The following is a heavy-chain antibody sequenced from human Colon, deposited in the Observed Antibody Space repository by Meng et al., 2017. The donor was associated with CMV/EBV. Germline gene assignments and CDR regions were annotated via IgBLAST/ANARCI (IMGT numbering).Heavy chain of an antibody. J-gene: IGHJ6*02. D-gene: IGHD6-19*01. CDR1: GFTFSSYS. CDR2: IYSSGST. CDR3: ARHGSGWNLYGMDV. Sequence: GESLKISCAASGFTFSSYSMNWVRRAPGKGLEWVSVIYSSGSTYYADSVKDRFTISRDISTNTLYLQMNSLRADDSAVYYCARHGSGWNLYGMDVWGQGTTVTVSS. V-gene: IGHV3-66*02.